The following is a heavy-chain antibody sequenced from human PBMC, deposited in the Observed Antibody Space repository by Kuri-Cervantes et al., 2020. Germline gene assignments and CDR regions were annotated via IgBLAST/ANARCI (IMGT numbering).Heavy chain of an antibody. D-gene: IGHD1-26*01. CDR1: GGSVTSHY. V-gene: IGHV4-59*02. CDR2: FSHSGST. Sequence: SETLSLTCTVSGGSVTSHYWSWIRQPPGKGLEWIGYFSHSGSTNSNPSLKSRVTISVDTSKNNFSLKLSSVTAADTAVYYCVGVVGATRGIHFWGQGTLVTVSS. J-gene: IGHJ4*02. CDR3: VGVVGATRGIHF.